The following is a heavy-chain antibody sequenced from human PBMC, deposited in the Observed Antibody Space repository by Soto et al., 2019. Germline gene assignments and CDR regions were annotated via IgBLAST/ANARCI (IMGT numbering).Heavy chain of an antibody. CDR2: VSYSGST. V-gene: IGHV4-59*08. J-gene: IGHJ5*02. CDR1: GCAIGGYY. D-gene: IGHD6-19*01. CDR3: ARHGSDSGWFFFDP. Sequence: ETLSLTCSLSGCAIGGYYWSWILQPPVKALEWIGYVSYSGSTDYHPSLKSRVSISIDTSKNQFSLKMISVTAADTAVYYCARHGSDSGWFFFDPWGQGALVTVSS.